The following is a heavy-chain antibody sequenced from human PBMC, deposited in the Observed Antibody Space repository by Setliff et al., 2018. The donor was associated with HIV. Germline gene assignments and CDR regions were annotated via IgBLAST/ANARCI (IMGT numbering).Heavy chain of an antibody. CDR1: GYSFVDFW. J-gene: IGHJ4*02. D-gene: IGHD6-25*01. CDR3: VRYIGAAAGYIDH. Sequence: GESLKISCHLSGYSFVDFWIGWVRQMPGKGLEWMGIIYPGDSDTRYSPSFRGQVTISADKSTTTAYLDWASLKASDTAMYYCVRYIGAAAGYIDHWGQGTLVTVSS. CDR2: IYPGDSDT. V-gene: IGHV5-51*01.